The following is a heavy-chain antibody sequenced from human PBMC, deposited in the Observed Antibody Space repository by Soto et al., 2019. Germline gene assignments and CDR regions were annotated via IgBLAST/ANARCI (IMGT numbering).Heavy chain of an antibody. J-gene: IGHJ5*02. V-gene: IGHV6-1*01. CDR2: TYYRSKWYN. CDR1: GESVSSNSAA. Sequence: PLPTPSLSCAISGESVSSNSAAWNWVRQSPSRGLEWLGRTYYRSKWYNDYAVSVKSRITINPDTSKNQFSLQLNSVTPEDTAVNYCARDWAEGSSWSLNWFDPWGQGTLVTVSS. CDR3: ARDWAEGSSWSLNWFDP. D-gene: IGHD6-13*01.